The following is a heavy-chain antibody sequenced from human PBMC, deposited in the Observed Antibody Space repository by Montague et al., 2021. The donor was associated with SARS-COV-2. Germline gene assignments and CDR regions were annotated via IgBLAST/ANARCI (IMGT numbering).Heavy chain of an antibody. V-gene: IGHV4-61*08. D-gene: IGHD2-15*01. CDR3: TRVVVVVPASPAPTLFDP. J-gene: IGHJ5*02. Sequence: SETLSLTCTVSGGSVSSGGYYWSWIRQPPGKGLEWIGYIYATGSAKYNPSLESRVTISVDTSNNQFSLRLNSVTAADTAVYYCTRVVVVVPASPAPTLFDPWGQGILVTVSS. CDR2: IYATGSA. CDR1: GGSVSSGGYY.